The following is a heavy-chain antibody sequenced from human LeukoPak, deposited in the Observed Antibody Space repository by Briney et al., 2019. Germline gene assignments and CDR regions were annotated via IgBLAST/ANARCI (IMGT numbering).Heavy chain of an antibody. Sequence: GGSLRLSCAASGFTFSGYAMSRARQAPGKGLEWDSLISETGGSTYYADSVKGRFTISRDNSKNTLYLQMNSLRAEDTAVYYCAKFVNYGNYYYYYYIDVWGKGTTVTVSS. D-gene: IGHD3-10*01. V-gene: IGHV3-23*01. CDR2: ISETGGST. CDR3: AKFVNYGNYYYYYYIDV. CDR1: GFTFSGYA. J-gene: IGHJ6*03.